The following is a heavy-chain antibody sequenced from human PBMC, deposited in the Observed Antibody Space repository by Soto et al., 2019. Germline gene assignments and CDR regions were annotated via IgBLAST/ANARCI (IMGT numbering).Heavy chain of an antibody. Sequence: QVQVMQSGAEVKKPGASVKVSCKASGYTFTSYGISWVRQAPGQGLEWMGWISTYNGNTNYAQKLQGRVTMTTDTSTSRAYMELRSLRSDDTAVYYWGRDLYQCVFYYGMDVWGQGTTVTVSS. D-gene: IGHD2-2*01. CDR2: ISTYNGNT. CDR3: GRDLYQCVFYYGMDV. J-gene: IGHJ6*02. CDR1: GYTFTSYG. V-gene: IGHV1-18*01.